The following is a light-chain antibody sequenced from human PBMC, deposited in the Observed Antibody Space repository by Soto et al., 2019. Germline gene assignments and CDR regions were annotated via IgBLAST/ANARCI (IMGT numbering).Light chain of an antibody. J-gene: IGKJ1*01. CDR1: QNINNW. V-gene: IGKV1-5*03. CDR3: QHYNSYSQT. CDR2: KAS. Sequence: DIQMTQSPSTLSAPVGDRVTITCRASQNINNWLAWYQQKPGKAPKLLIYKASTLESGVPSTFSGSGSGTEFTLTISSLQPDDVATYYCQHYNSYSQTFGQGTKVEIK.